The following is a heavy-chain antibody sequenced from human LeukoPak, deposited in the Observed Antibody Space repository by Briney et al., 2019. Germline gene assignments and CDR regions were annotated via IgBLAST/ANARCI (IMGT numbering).Heavy chain of an antibody. CDR2: ISSSSSYI. CDR3: ARDLITIFGVVLYNWFDP. Sequence: GGSLRLSCAASGFTFSSYSMNWVRQAPGKGLEWVSSISSSSSYIYYADSVKGRFTISRDNAKNSLYLQMNSLRAEDTAAYYCARDLITIFGVVLYNWFDPWGQGTLVTVSS. J-gene: IGHJ5*02. D-gene: IGHD3-3*01. CDR1: GFTFSSYS. V-gene: IGHV3-21*01.